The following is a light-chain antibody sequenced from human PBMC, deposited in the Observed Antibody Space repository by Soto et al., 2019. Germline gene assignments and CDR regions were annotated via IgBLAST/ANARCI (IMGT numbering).Light chain of an antibody. CDR3: QQYNSYSQWT. J-gene: IGKJ1*01. CDR1: QSISSW. Sequence: DIQMTQSPSTLSASVGDRVTITCRASQSISSWLAWYQQKPGKAPKLLIYKASSLESGVPSRFSGRGSGTEFTLTISSLQPDDFATYYCQQYNSYSQWTFGQGTKVEIK. V-gene: IGKV1-5*03. CDR2: KAS.